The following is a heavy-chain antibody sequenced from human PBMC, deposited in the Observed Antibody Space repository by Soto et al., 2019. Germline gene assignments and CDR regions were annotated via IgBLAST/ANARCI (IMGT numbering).Heavy chain of an antibody. Sequence: SVKVSCKASGGTFSSYAISWVRQAPGQGLEWMGGIIPIFGTANYAQKFQGRVTITADKSTSTAYMELSSLRSEDTAVYYCASYGRSTAYCFDYWGQGTLVTVSS. V-gene: IGHV1-69*06. J-gene: IGHJ4*02. CDR1: GGTFSSYA. CDR3: ASYGRSTAYCFDY. D-gene: IGHD3-16*02. CDR2: IIPIFGTA.